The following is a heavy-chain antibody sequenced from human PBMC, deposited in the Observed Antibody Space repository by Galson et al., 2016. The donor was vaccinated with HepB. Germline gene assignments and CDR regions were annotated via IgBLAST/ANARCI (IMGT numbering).Heavy chain of an antibody. CDR3: ARGSNYDILTGYLS. Sequence: SLRLSCAASGFTFSDHGVSWVRQAPGKGLEWVSSISGTGTYIYYAESVKGRFTISRDNAKNLLYLQMNSLRAEDTAVYYCARGSNYDILTGYLSWGQGTLVTVSS. CDR1: GFTFSDHG. CDR2: ISGTGTYI. V-gene: IGHV3-21*06. J-gene: IGHJ4*02. D-gene: IGHD3-9*01.